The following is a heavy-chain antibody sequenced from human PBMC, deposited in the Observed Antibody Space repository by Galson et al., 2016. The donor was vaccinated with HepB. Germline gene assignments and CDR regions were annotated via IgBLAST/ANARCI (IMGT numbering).Heavy chain of an antibody. CDR3: ARRGDTYDYKSGRNYYYGLDV. J-gene: IGHJ6*02. CDR1: GYKFTSYW. D-gene: IGHD5-18*01. Sequence: QSGAEVTKPGESLKISCTGSGYKFTSYWIGWVRQMPGKGLEWMGIIDPEDSDISYRPSFQGQVPFSVYNSISTAYLQWSSLKASDTGIYYCARRGDTYDYKSGRNYYYGLDVWGQGTTVTVSS. V-gene: IGHV5-51*01. CDR2: IDPEDSDI.